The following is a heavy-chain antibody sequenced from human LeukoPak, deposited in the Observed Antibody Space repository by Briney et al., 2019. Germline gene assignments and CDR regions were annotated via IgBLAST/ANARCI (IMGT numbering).Heavy chain of an antibody. CDR2: INKDGSST. CDR1: GFTFSSYW. D-gene: IGHD4-17*01. Sequence: PGGSLRLSCAASGFTFSSYWMHWVRQAPGKGLVWVSRINKDGSSTTYADFVKGRFTISRDNAENTLYLQLSSLRGEDTAVYYCARPKDSGDSVVAFDSWGQGTLVTVSS. J-gene: IGHJ4*02. V-gene: IGHV3-74*01. CDR3: ARPKDSGDSVVAFDS.